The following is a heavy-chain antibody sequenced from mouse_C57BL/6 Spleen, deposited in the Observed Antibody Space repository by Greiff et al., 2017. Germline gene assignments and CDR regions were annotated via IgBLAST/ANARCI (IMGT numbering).Heavy chain of an antibody. CDR1: GYTFTDYY. CDR2: INPYNGGT. CDR3: ARGSHYYGSSYAMDY. J-gene: IGHJ4*01. D-gene: IGHD1-1*01. Sequence: VQLQQSGPVLVKPGASVKMSCKASGYTFTDYYMNWVKQSHGKSLEWIGVINPYNGGTSYNQKFKGKATLTVDKSSSTAYMELNSLTSEDSAVYYCARGSHYYGSSYAMDYWGQGTSVTVSS. V-gene: IGHV1-19*01.